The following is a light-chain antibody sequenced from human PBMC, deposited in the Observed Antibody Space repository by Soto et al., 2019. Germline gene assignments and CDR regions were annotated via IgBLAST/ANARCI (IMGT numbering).Light chain of an antibody. V-gene: IGKV3-20*01. Sequence: EIVLTQSPGILSLSPGERATLSCRASQSVTKNNLNWYQQKPGQAPRLLIYGASSRATGIPDRFSGSGSETDFTLTIRSLQPEDFATYYCQHGYVAPYSFGQGTKVDIK. CDR2: GAS. CDR1: QSVTKNN. CDR3: QHGYVAPYS. J-gene: IGKJ2*03.